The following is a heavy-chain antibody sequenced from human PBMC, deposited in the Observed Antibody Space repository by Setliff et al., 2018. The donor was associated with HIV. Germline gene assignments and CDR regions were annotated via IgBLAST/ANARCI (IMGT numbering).Heavy chain of an antibody. Sequence: RDPPGKGLEWIGYIYTSGSTNYNPSLKSRVTISVDTSKNQFSLKLSSVAAADTAVYYCARGLSFYDPGGFDYWGQGTLVTVS. D-gene: IGHD3-22*01. CDR3: ARGLSFYDPGGFDY. J-gene: IGHJ4*02. V-gene: IGHV4-4*09. CDR2: IYTSGST.